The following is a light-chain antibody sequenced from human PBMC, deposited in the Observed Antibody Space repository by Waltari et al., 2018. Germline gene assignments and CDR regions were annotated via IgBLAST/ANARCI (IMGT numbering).Light chain of an antibody. Sequence: QSVLTQPPSASGTPGQRVTISCSGSLSNIERNTVTCYRQLPGTAPQLLINGDNQRPSGVPDRFSGSKSCTSASLAISGLQSADEADYYCAGWDDSLNGPVFGGGTKLTVL. CDR2: GDN. CDR1: LSNIERNT. V-gene: IGLV1-44*01. J-gene: IGLJ3*02. CDR3: AGWDDSLNGPV.